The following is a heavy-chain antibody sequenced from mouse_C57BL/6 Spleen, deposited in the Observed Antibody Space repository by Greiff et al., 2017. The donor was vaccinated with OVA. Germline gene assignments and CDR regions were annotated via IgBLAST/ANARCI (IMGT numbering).Heavy chain of an antibody. D-gene: IGHD2-10*02. CDR2: IDPNCGGT. J-gene: IGHJ3*01. CDR3: ARQEYGNYWFAY. CDR1: GYTFTSYW. V-gene: IGHV1-72*01. Sequence: QVQLQQPGAELVKPGASVKLSCKASGYTFTSYWMHWVKQRPGRGPEWIGRIDPNCGGTKYNEKFKSKATLTVDKPSSTAYMQLSGLTSEDSAVYYCARQEYGNYWFAYWGQGTLVTVSA.